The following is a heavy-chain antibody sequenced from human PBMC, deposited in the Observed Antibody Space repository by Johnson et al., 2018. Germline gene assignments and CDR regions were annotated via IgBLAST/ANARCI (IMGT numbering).Heavy chain of an antibody. V-gene: IGHV1-46*01. J-gene: IGHJ1*01. CDR2: INPNSGPT. CDR3: ARGTFYYDTRPYYYRH. D-gene: IGHD3-22*01. Sequence: VQLVETGAEVKKPGASVKVSCRASGYTFTNYYLHWVRQAPGQGLEWMGIINPNSGPTGHAQKFQGRVSMTRDTSTSTVYMELSSRRSEDTAVYYCARGTFYYDTRPYYYRHWGQGTLVTVSS. CDR1: GYTFTNYY.